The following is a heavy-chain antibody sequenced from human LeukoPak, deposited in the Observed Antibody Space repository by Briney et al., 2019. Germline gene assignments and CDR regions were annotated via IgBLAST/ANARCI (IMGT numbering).Heavy chain of an antibody. CDR2: IKEDGSEK. CDR1: GFTFSSYG. Sequence: GGSLRLSCAASGFTFSSYGFHWVRQAPGKGLEWVGNIKEDGSEKEYVDSVKGRFTISRDNAKNTLYLQMNSLRAEDTAVYYCARGTIAPGFDYCGQGTLVTVSS. CDR3: ARGTIAPGFDY. J-gene: IGHJ4*02. D-gene: IGHD2-21*01. V-gene: IGHV3-7*05.